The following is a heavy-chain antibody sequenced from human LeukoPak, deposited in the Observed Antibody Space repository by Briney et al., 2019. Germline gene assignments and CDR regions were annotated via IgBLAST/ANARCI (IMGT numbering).Heavy chain of an antibody. D-gene: IGHD5-18*01. CDR2: IIPIFGTA. V-gene: IGHV1-69*05. Sequence: SVKVSCKASGGTFSSYAISWVRQAPGQGLEWMGRIIPIFGTANYAQKFQGRVTITTDGSTSTAYMELSSLRSEDTAVYYCARVSDTAMAHDYWGQGTLVTVSS. J-gene: IGHJ4*02. CDR1: GGTFSSYA. CDR3: ARVSDTAMAHDY.